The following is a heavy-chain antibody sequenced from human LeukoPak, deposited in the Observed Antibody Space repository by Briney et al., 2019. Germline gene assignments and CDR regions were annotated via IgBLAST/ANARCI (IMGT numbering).Heavy chain of an antibody. CDR2: IHPGGTI. CDR3: ARGRDTAIGGDY. V-gene: IGHV4-31*03. CDR1: GGSISGSGYY. D-gene: IGHD5-18*01. J-gene: IGHJ4*02. Sequence: PSETLSLTCTVSGGSISGSGYYWTWTRQHPGEGLEWLGFIHPGGTIYYNPSLSSRLIISADTPKNQMSLKLSAGAAADTSVYYCARGRDTAIGGDYWGQGTLVTVSS.